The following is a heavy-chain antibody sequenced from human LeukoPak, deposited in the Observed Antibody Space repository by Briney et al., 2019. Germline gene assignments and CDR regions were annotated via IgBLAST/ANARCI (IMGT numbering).Heavy chain of an antibody. J-gene: IGHJ6*03. CDR2: IKSKTDGGTT. CDR1: GITFSNAW. Sequence: PGGSLRLSCAASGITFSNAWMSWVRQAPGKGLEWVGRIKSKTDGGTTDYTAPVKGRFTISRDDSKNTLYLQMNSLKTEDTAVYYCAKGLYGSGQYYYYYMDVWGKGTTVTVSS. D-gene: IGHD3-10*01. V-gene: IGHV3-15*01. CDR3: AKGLYGSGQYYYYYMDV.